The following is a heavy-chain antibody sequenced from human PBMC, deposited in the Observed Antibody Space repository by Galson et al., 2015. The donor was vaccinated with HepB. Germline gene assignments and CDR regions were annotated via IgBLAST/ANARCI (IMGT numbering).Heavy chain of an antibody. Sequence: SLRLSCAASGLTFDDYAMHWVRQAPGKGLEWVSGISWNSGSIGYADSVKGRFTISRDNAKNSLYLQMNSLRAEDTAVYYCARGGSYYYYYMDVWGKGTTVTVSS. D-gene: IGHD3-16*01. CDR1: GLTFDDYA. V-gene: IGHV3-9*01. CDR2: ISWNSGSI. CDR3: ARGGSYYYYYMDV. J-gene: IGHJ6*03.